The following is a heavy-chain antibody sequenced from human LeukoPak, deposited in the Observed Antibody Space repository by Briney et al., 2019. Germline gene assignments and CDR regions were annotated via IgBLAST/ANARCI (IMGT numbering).Heavy chain of an antibody. CDR2: ISGSGGST. D-gene: IGHD1-26*01. CDR1: GFTFSSYA. V-gene: IGHV3-23*01. CDR3: AKGRNRWGLVPEFDY. J-gene: IGHJ4*02. Sequence: GGSLRLSCAASGFTFSSYAMSWVRQAPGKGLEWVSAISGSGGSTYYADSVKGRFTIPRDNSKNTLYLQMNSLIAEDRAVYYCAKGRNRWGLVPEFDYWGQGTLVTVSS.